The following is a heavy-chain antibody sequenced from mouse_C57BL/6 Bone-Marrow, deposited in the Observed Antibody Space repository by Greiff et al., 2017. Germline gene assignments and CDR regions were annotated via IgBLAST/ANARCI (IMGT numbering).Heavy chain of an antibody. CDR2: IYPGSGST. CDR3: ARVGTTVVAFYWYFDG. Sequence: QVQLQQPGAELVKPGASVKMSCKASGYTFTSYWITWVKQRPGQGLEWIGDIYPGSGSTNYNEQFKSKATLTVDTSSSTAYMQLSSLTSEDSAVYYCARVGTTVVAFYWYFDGWGTGATVTVSS. J-gene: IGHJ1*03. D-gene: IGHD1-1*01. CDR1: GYTFTSYW. V-gene: IGHV1-55*01.